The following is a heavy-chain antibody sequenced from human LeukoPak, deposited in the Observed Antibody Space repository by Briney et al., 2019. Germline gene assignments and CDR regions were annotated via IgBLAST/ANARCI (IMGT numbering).Heavy chain of an antibody. D-gene: IGHD3-22*01. CDR3: ARDSNGNGYYYTDY. Sequence: GGSLRLSCAASGFTFSRYGIHWVRQAPGKGLEWVAVVVPDESNKHYADSVKGRFTLTRDNSKNTVYLQMKSLRLEDTAIYYCARDSNGNGYYYTDYWGQGTLVSVSS. CDR1: GFTFSRYG. CDR2: VVPDESNK. J-gene: IGHJ4*02. V-gene: IGHV3-30-3*01.